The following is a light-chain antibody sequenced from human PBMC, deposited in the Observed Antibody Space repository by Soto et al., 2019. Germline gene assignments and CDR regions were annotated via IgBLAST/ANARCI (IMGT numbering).Light chain of an antibody. V-gene: IGLV2-14*01. CDR3: SSYTTISTLEV. CDR1: SSDVGGYNY. CDR2: EVS. Sequence: QYALTQPASVSGSPGQSITISCTGTSSDVGGYNYVSWYQQHPGKAPKLMIYEVSNRPSGVSNRFSGSKSGNTASLTISGLQPEDEADYYCSSYTTISTLEVFGGGTKLTVL. J-gene: IGLJ3*02.